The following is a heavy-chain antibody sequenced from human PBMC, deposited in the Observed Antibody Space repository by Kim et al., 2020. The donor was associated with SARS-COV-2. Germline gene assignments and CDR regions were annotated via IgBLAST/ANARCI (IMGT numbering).Heavy chain of an antibody. J-gene: IGHJ5*02. D-gene: IGHD1-26*01. CDR3: TTDWRPRGSYYNWFDP. Sequence: PVKGRFTISRDDSNYTLYLQMNSLKTEDTAVYYCTTDWRPRGSYYNWFDPWGQGTLVTVSS. V-gene: IGHV3-15*01.